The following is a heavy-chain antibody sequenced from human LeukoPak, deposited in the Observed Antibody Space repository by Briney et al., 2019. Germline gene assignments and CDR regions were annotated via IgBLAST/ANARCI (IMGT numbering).Heavy chain of an antibody. D-gene: IGHD6-19*01. CDR1: GFTFSSYG. V-gene: IGHV3-7*01. CDR2: IKQDGSEK. J-gene: IGHJ4*02. Sequence: GGSLRLSCAASGFTFSSYGMHWVRQAPGKGLEWVANIKQDGSEKYYLDSVKGRFTVSRDNAKNSLYLQMNSLRAEDTAVYYCARDGLPVAVDYWGQGTLVTVSS. CDR3: ARDGLPVAVDY.